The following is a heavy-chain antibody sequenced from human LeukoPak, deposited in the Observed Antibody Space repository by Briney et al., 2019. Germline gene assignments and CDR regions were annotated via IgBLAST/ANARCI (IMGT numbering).Heavy chain of an antibody. CDR2: INPNSGGT. V-gene: IGHV1-2*02. D-gene: IGHD1-26*01. J-gene: IGHJ4*02. CDR3: ARDRWELLAALDY. Sequence: ASVKVSCKASGYTFTDYYMHWVRQAPGQGLEWMGWINPNSGGTNYAQKFQGRVTMTRDTSISTAYMELSRLRSDDTAVYYCARDRWELLAALDYWGQGTLVTVSS. CDR1: GYTFTDYY.